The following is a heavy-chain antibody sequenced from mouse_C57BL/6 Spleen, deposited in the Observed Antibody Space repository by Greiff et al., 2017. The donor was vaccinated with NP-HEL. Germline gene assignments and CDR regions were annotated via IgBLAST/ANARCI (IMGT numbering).Heavy chain of an antibody. D-gene: IGHD3-2*02. Sequence: EVQLQQSGPVLVKPGASVKMSCKASGYTFTDYYMNWVKQSHGKSLEWIGVINPYNGGTSYNQKFKGKATLTVDKSSSTAYMELNSLTSEDSAVYYCARGGSSGYLDYWGQGTTLTVSS. CDR2: INPYNGGT. J-gene: IGHJ2*01. CDR1: GYTFTDYY. CDR3: ARGGSSGYLDY. V-gene: IGHV1-19*01.